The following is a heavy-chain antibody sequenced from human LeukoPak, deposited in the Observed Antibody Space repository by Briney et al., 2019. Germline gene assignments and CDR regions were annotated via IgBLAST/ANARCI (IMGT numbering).Heavy chain of an antibody. CDR2: ISSSGSTI. V-gene: IGHV3-48*03. Sequence: GGSLRLSCAASGFTFSSYEMNWVRQAPGKGLEWVSYISSSGSTIYYADSVKGRFTISRDNAKNSLYLQMNSLRAEDTAVYYCARDDHPNYYDSSGPPFDAFDIWSQGIMVTVSS. CDR3: ARDDHPNYYDSSGPPFDAFDI. J-gene: IGHJ3*02. CDR1: GFTFSSYE. D-gene: IGHD3-22*01.